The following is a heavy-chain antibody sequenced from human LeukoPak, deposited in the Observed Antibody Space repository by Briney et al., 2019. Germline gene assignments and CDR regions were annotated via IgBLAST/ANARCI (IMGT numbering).Heavy chain of an antibody. CDR2: IKQDGSEK. V-gene: IGHV3-7*03. CDR3: AKDGRLALAGTGWYFDY. D-gene: IGHD6-19*01. Sequence: PGGSLRLSCAASTFTFSNYWMSWVRQAPGKGLEWVANIKQDGSEKYYVDSVKGRFTISRDNAKTSLYLQMNSLRAEDTAVYYCAKDGRLALAGTGWYFDYWGQGTLVTVSS. CDR1: TFTFSNYW. J-gene: IGHJ4*02.